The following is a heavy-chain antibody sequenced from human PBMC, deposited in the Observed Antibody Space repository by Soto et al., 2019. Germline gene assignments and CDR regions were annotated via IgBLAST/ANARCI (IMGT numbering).Heavy chain of an antibody. J-gene: IGHJ4*02. Sequence: SVKVSCKASGGTFRSYAISWVRQAPGQGLEWMGGIIPIFGTANYAQKFQGRVTITADESTSTAYMELSSLRSEDTAVYYCASYGIVGATIVPYWGQGTLVTVSS. V-gene: IGHV1-69*13. D-gene: IGHD1-26*01. CDR3: ASYGIVGATIVPY. CDR1: GGTFRSYA. CDR2: IIPIFGTA.